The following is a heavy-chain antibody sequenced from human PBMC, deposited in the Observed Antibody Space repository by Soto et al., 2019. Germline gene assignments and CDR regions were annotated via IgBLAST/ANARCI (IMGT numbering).Heavy chain of an antibody. Sequence: PGGSLILSCAASGFTFSSYWMSWVRPAPGKGLEWVANIKQDGSEKYYADSVKGRFTISRDNSKNTLYLQMNSLRAEDTAVYYCAKEGPGYCSSTSCSTRAAFDIWGQGTMVTVSS. CDR1: GFTFSSYW. J-gene: IGHJ3*02. V-gene: IGHV3-7*05. CDR3: AKEGPGYCSSTSCSTRAAFDI. CDR2: IKQDGSEK. D-gene: IGHD2-2*02.